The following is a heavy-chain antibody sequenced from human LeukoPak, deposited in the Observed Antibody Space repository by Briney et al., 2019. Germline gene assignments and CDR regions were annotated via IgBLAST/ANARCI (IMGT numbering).Heavy chain of an antibody. J-gene: IGHJ4*01. CDR2: IYYSGST. D-gene: IGHD3-10*01. V-gene: IGHV4-59*01. CDR1: GGSISSYY. CDR3: ARVGREKLYDY. Sequence: PSETLSLTCTVSGGSISSYYWSWIRQPPGKGLEWIGYIYYSGSTNYNPSLKSRVTISVDTSKNQFSLKLSSVTAADTAVYYCARVGREKLYDYWGQEPWSPSPQ.